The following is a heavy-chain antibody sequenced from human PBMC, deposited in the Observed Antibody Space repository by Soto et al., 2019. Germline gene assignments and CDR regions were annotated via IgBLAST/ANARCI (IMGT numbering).Heavy chain of an antibody. Sequence: PGGSLRLSCAASGFTFSEYDMHWVRQAPGKGLEWVSGIGNVGDTHYSGSVKGRFTISRENAKNSLYLQMNSLRAGGTAVYYCTRALYDSSGRQYYYYGMDVWGQGTTVTVSS. CDR3: TRALYDSSGRQYYYYGMDV. V-gene: IGHV3-13*04. CDR2: IGNVGDT. J-gene: IGHJ6*02. D-gene: IGHD3-22*01. CDR1: GFTFSEYD.